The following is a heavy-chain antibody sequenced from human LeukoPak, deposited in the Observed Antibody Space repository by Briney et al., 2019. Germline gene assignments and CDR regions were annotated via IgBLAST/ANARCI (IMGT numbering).Heavy chain of an antibody. D-gene: IGHD3-16*01. Sequence: GRSLRLSCAASGFSFSTTWMTWVRQTPGKGLELVANINIDGSQRYHADSVEGRFTISRDNVKNTLYLQMSSLRVEDTAVYYCARDPGWGALDYWGQGALVIVSS. V-gene: IGHV3-7*03. CDR1: GFSFSTTW. CDR3: ARDPGWGALDY. CDR2: INIDGSQR. J-gene: IGHJ4*02.